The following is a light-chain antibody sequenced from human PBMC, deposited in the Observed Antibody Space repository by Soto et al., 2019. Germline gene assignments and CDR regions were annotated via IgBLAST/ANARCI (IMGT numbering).Light chain of an antibody. Sequence: DIQMSQSPSSLSASVGDRVTITCRASQSISTFLNWYQQRPGEAPKLLIYVASNLHTGVPSRFSGSGSGTDFTLTINRLEPEDFAVYYCQQYGSSETFGQGTKLEIK. J-gene: IGKJ2*01. V-gene: IGKV1-39*01. CDR2: VAS. CDR1: QSISTF. CDR3: QQYGSSET.